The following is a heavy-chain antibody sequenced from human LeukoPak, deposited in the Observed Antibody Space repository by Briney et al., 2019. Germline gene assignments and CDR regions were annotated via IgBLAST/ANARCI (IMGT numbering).Heavy chain of an antibody. CDR2: ISHDGSNK. V-gene: IGHV3-30*18. CDR3: AKDNVPPTAIAVAFDY. D-gene: IGHD2-2*02. J-gene: IGHJ4*02. CDR1: GFTFSSYG. Sequence: GGTLRLSCAASGFTFSSYGMHWVRQAPGKGLEWVAVISHDGSNKYYADSVKGRFTISRDNSKNTLYLQMNSLRAEDTAVYYCAKDNVPPTAIAVAFDYWGQGTLVTVSS.